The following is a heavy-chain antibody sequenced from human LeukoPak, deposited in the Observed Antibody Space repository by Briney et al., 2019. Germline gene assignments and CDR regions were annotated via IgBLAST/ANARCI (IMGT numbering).Heavy chain of an antibody. V-gene: IGHV3-23*01. CDR1: GFTFSSYA. CDR2: LSGSGTST. Sequence: GGSLRLSCAASGFTFSSYAMSWVRQAPGKGLEWVSALSGSGTSTYHADSVKGRFTISRDNSKNTLYLQMNSLRAEDTAVYYCAKAALVRGVIIPYYYYSMDVWGQGTTVTVSS. CDR3: AKAALVRGVIIPYYYYSMDV. J-gene: IGHJ6*02. D-gene: IGHD3-10*01.